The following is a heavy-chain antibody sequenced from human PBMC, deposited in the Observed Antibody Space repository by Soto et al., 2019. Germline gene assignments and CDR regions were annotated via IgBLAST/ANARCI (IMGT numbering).Heavy chain of an antibody. CDR1: GFIFSTYG. Sequence: QVQLVESGGGVVQPGRSLRLSCAPSGFIFSTYGMHWVRQAPGKGLEWLSVISYDGNNKYYADSVKGRFTISRDNSKNTLWLQMDSLRTEDTAVYYCAKDLLLTTITTVGDWGQGTLVTVSS. V-gene: IGHV3-30*18. CDR3: AKDLLLTTITTVGD. D-gene: IGHD4-17*01. CDR2: ISYDGNNK. J-gene: IGHJ4*02.